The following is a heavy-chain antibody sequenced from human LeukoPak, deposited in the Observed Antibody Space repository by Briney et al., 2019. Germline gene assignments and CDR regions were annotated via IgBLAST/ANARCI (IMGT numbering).Heavy chain of an antibody. V-gene: IGHV3-73*01. Sequence: GGSLRLSCAASGFTFSGSGMHWDRQASGKGLEWVGRIRNKAHSYATAYAASVKGRFIVSRDDPKNTAYLQMNSLKTEDTAVYYCVRQATDDYGDDWGQGTLVTVSS. CDR2: IRNKAHSYAT. CDR1: GFTFSGSG. J-gene: IGHJ4*02. CDR3: VRQATDDYGDD.